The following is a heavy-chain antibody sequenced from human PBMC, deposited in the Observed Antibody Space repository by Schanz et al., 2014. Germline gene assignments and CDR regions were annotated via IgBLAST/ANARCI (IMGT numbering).Heavy chain of an antibody. Sequence: QVQLQESGPGLVKPSQTLSLTCTVSGGSIRSGTYYWSWIRQPAGKALEWVGRVFPNGITNYNPSRKGRFTIPRDTSKNQFSLTLTSLTAADTAVYYCARDTTWRLDLWGRGTLVTVSS. J-gene: IGHJ2*01. CDR2: VFPNGIT. CDR3: ARDTTWRLDL. CDR1: GGSIRSGTYY. D-gene: IGHD1-1*01. V-gene: IGHV4-61*02.